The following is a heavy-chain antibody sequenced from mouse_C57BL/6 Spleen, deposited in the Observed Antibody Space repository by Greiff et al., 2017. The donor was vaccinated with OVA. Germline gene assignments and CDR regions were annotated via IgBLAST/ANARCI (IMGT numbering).Heavy chain of an antibody. CDR2: IRNKANGYTT. Sequence: EVMLVESGGGLVQPGGSLSLSCAASGFTFTDYYMSWVRQPPGKALEWLGFIRNKANGYTTEYSASVKGRFTISRDNSQSILYLQMNALRAEDSATYYCARYDGEAFDYWGQGTTLTVSS. CDR3: ARYDGEAFDY. D-gene: IGHD1-1*01. CDR1: GFTFTDYY. J-gene: IGHJ2*01. V-gene: IGHV7-3*01.